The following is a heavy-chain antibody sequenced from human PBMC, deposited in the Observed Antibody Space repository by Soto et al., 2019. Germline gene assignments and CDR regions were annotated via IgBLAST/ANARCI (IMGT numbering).Heavy chain of an antibody. CDR1: GLTFSGYE. V-gene: IGHV3-48*03. Sequence: GGSLRLSCAASGLTFSGYEMNWVRQAPGKGLEWVSYISSSGSTIYYADSVKGRFTISRDNAKNSLYLQMNSLRAEDTAVYYCARYYGSGSYYNVHWGQGTLVTVSS. D-gene: IGHD3-10*01. CDR3: ARYYGSGSYYNVH. CDR2: ISSSGSTI. J-gene: IGHJ4*02.